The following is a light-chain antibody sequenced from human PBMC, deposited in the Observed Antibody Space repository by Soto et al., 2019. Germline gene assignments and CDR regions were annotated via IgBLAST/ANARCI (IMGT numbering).Light chain of an antibody. V-gene: IGLV1-40*01. CDR2: GNS. Sequence: QSVLTQPPSVSGAPGQRVTISCTGSSSNIGAGFDVHWYHQIAGTAPKLLIYGNSNRPSGVPDRFSGSKSGNTASLTVSGLQAEDEADYYCSSYAGSNMVVFGGGTKLTVL. CDR1: SSNIGAGFD. J-gene: IGLJ2*01. CDR3: SSYAGSNMVV.